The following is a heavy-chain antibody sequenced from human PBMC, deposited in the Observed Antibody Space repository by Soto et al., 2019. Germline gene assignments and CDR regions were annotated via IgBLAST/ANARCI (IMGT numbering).Heavy chain of an antibody. CDR1: GGTFSSYA. Sequence: ASVKVSCKASGGTFSSYAISWVRRAPGQGLEWMGGIIPIFGTANYAQKFQGRVTITADESTSTAYMELSSLRSEDTAVYYCASSFSSGWYLDAFDIWGQGTMVTVSS. CDR3: ASSFSSGWYLDAFDI. CDR2: IIPIFGTA. J-gene: IGHJ3*02. V-gene: IGHV1-69*13. D-gene: IGHD6-19*01.